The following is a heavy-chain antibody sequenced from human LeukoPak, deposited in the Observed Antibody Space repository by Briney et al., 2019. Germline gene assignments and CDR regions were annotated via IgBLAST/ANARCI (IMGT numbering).Heavy chain of an antibody. CDR2: IYYSGST. V-gene: IGHV4-59*01. D-gene: IGHD3-10*01. J-gene: IGHJ4*02. Sequence: SETLSLTCTVSGGSISSYYWSWIRQPPGKGLEWIGYIYYSGSTNYNPSLKSRVTISVDTSKNQFSLKLSSVTAADTAVYYCARSYGSGSYYNVFPYYFDYWGQGTLVTVSS. CDR3: ARSYGSGSYYNVFPYYFDY. CDR1: GGSISSYY.